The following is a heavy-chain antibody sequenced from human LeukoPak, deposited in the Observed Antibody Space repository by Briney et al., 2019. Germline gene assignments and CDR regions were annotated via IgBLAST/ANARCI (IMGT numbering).Heavy chain of an antibody. CDR2: IMPLFGTA. J-gene: IGHJ5*02. CDR1: GGTFNNSA. D-gene: IGHD4-17*01. V-gene: IGHV1-69*05. Sequence: SSVKVSCKTSGGTFNNSAISWVRQAPGQGLEWLGGIMPLFGTAGYAQKFQGRVTITKDESTRTVYLELTSLTSDDTAVYYCARDVHGDYGAGWFDPWGQGTLVSVSS. CDR3: ARDVHGDYGAGWFDP.